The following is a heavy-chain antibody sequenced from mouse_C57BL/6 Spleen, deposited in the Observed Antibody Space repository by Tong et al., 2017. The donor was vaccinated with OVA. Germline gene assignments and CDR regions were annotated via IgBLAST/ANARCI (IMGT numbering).Heavy chain of an antibody. Sequence: EVQLVESGGGLVKPGGSLKLSCAASGFTFSDYYMYWVRQTPEKRLEWVATISDGGSYTYYPDSVKGRFIISRDNAKNNLYLQMSSLKSEDTAMYYCAREPTIDSWFAYWGQGTLVTVSA. CDR3: AREPTIDSWFAY. CDR1: GFTFSDYY. V-gene: IGHV5-4*02. J-gene: IGHJ3*01. CDR2: ISDGGSYT. D-gene: IGHD2-12*01.